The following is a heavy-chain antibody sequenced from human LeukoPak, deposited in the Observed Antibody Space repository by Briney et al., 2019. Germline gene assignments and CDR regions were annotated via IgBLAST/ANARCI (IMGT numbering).Heavy chain of an antibody. D-gene: IGHD3-10*01. CDR1: GGSISSTSYY. Sequence: SETLSLTCTVSGGSISSTSYYWGWTRQPPGKGLEWIGSMYYGGTMYYNPSLKSRVTISLDTSKNQLSLKMTSVTAADTAVYYCENLNGYSTGSFAVSIDYWGQRALVTVCS. J-gene: IGHJ4*02. V-gene: IGHV4-39*01. CDR2: MYYGGTM. CDR3: ENLNGYSTGSFAVSIDY.